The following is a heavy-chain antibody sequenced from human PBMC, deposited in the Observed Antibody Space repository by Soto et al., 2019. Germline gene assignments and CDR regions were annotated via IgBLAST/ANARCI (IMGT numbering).Heavy chain of an antibody. CDR1: GDSIIGIYH. V-gene: IGHV4-38-2*01. J-gene: IGHJ4*02. CDR2: IFHTGTT. D-gene: IGHD6-19*01. CDR3: ARYLRRSWQIDV. Sequence: PSETLSLTCAVSGDSIIGIYHWAWIRQPPGRSVEWIASIFHTGTTYYTPSLKSRVTISXXXSXXXXSLXLSSXTAXDSAVYYCARYLRRSWQIDVWGQGILVTVSS.